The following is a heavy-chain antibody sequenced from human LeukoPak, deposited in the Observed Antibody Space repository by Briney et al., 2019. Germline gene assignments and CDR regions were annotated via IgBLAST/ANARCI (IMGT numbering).Heavy chain of an antibody. J-gene: IGHJ3*02. D-gene: IGHD2-8*01. CDR1: GYTFTSYD. CDR2: MNPNSGNT. CDR3: ASPEGMVTGAFDI. Sequence: ASVKVSCKASGYTFTSYDINWVRQATGQGLEWMGWMNPNSGNTGYTQKFQGRVTMTRNTSISTAYMELSSLRSEDTAVYYCASPEGMVTGAFDIWGQGTMVTVSS. V-gene: IGHV1-8*01.